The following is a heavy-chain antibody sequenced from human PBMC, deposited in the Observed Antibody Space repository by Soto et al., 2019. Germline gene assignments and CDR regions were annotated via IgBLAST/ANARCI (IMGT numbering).Heavy chain of an antibody. Sequence: SETLSLTCAVYGGSFSGYYWSWIRQPPGKGLEWIGEINHSGSTNYNPSLKSRVTISVDTSKNQFSLKLSSVTAADTAVYYCARYYYGSGSYYNDYWGQGTLVTVSS. V-gene: IGHV4-34*01. J-gene: IGHJ4*02. D-gene: IGHD3-10*01. CDR3: ARYYYGSGSYYNDY. CDR2: INHSGST. CDR1: GGSFSGYY.